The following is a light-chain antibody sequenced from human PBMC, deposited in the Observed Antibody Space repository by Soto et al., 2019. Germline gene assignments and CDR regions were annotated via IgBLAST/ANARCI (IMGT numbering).Light chain of an antibody. CDR1: QSVSSNN. Sequence: EIVLTQSPDTLSLSPGERATLSCRASQSVSSNNFAWYQHKPGQPPRLLIYVASRRATVIPDRFSGSGSGSEFTLTITRLEPEDFAVYYCQQHGSGPWTFGQGTKVEIK. J-gene: IGKJ1*01. CDR2: VAS. CDR3: QQHGSGPWT. V-gene: IGKV3-20*01.